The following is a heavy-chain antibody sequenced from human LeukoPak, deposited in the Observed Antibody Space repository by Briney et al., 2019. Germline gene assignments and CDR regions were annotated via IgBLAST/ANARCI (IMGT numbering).Heavy chain of an antibody. V-gene: IGHV3-30*18. Sequence: PGGSLRLSCAASGFSFRNYGMHWVRQAPGKGLERVAVVAHDGGNQHYADSVKGRFTLSRDNSKNTVYLQMNSLRAEDTAVYYCANDAGSSSWYGYWGQGTLVTVSS. D-gene: IGHD6-13*01. CDR1: GFSFRNYG. CDR2: VAHDGGNQ. CDR3: ANDAGSSSWYGY. J-gene: IGHJ4*02.